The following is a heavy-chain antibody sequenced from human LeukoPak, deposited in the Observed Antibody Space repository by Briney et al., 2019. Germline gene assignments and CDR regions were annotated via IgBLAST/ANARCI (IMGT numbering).Heavy chain of an antibody. D-gene: IGHD2-2*01. V-gene: IGHV4-34*01. CDR3: ARRSTSWGYYYGMDV. CDR1: GGSFSGYY. J-gene: IGHJ6*02. CDR2: INHSGST. Sequence: SETLSLTCAVYGGSFSGYYWSWIRQPPGKGLEWIGEINHSGSTNYNPSLKSRVTISVDTSKNQFSLKLSSVTAADTAVYYCARRSTSWGYYYGMDVWGQGTTVTVSS.